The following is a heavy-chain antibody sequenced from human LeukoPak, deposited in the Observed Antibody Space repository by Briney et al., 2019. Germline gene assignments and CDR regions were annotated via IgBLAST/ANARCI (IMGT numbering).Heavy chain of an antibody. CDR2: IYYSGST. V-gene: IGHV4-39*01. Sequence: MPSESLSLTCTVSGASISSSSYYWGCLRQPPGKGPAWIGSIYYSGSTYYNPSLKSRVTISVDTSKNQVSLKLSSVTAADTAVYYCARPHGGLPYYFDYWGQGTLGTVSS. D-gene: IGHD1-26*01. J-gene: IGHJ4*02. CDR3: ARPHGGLPYYFDY. CDR1: GASISSSSYY.